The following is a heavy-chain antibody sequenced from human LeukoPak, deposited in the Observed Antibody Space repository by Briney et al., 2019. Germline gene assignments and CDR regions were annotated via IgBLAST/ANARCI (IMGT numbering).Heavy chain of an antibody. CDR3: TRERIYDFWKYFDY. V-gene: IGHV3-49*04. CDR2: IRSKAYGGTT. D-gene: IGHD3-3*01. CDR1: GFTFGDYA. J-gene: IGHJ4*02. Sequence: SLRLSCTASGFTFGDYAMSWVRQAPGKGLEWVGFIRSKAYGGTTEYAASVKGRFTISRDDPKSIAYLQMNSLKTEDTAVYYCTRERIYDFWKYFDYWGQGTLVTVSS.